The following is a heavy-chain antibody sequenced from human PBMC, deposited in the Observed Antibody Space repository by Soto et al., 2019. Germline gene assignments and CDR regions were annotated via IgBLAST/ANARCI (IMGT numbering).Heavy chain of an antibody. Sequence: GGSLRLSCAASGFALSGYWMTWVRQAPGKGLEWVASINPDGTLKYYVDSVKGRFTISRDNADNSLFLQMISLRVEDTAVYYCARWESGDWYLGIWGQGTLVTVSS. CDR3: ARWESGDWYLGI. J-gene: IGHJ4*02. D-gene: IGHD2-21*02. CDR2: INPDGTLK. V-gene: IGHV3-7*03. CDR1: GFALSGYW.